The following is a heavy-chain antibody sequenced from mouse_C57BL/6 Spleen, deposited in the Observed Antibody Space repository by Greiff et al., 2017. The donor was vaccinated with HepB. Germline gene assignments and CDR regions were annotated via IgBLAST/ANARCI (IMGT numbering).Heavy chain of an antibody. Sequence: QVQLQQSGAELVRPGTSVKMSCKASGYTFTNYWIGWAKQRPGHGLEWIGDIYPGGGYTNYNEKFKGKATLTADKSSSTAYRQFSSLTSEDSAIYYCARGGYYGSSYYFDYWGQGTTLTVSS. D-gene: IGHD1-1*01. J-gene: IGHJ2*01. CDR1: GYTFTNYW. CDR2: IYPGGGYT. V-gene: IGHV1-63*01. CDR3: ARGGYYGSSYYFDY.